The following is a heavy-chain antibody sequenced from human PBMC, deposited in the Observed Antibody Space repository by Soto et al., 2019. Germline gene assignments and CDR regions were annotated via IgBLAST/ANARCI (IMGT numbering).Heavy chain of an antibody. D-gene: IGHD3-9*01. CDR1: GGSISSGGYY. CDR3: ARAYYDILTGVSGLRWFDP. J-gene: IGHJ5*02. Sequence: QVQLQESGPGLVKPSQTLSLTCTVSGGSISSGGYYWSWIRQHPGKGLEWIGYIYYSGSTYYNPHRQRRGTISVDTAKNQSSLKLSSVTAADTAVYYCARAYYDILTGVSGLRWFDPWGQGTLVTVSS. V-gene: IGHV4-31*03. CDR2: IYYSGST.